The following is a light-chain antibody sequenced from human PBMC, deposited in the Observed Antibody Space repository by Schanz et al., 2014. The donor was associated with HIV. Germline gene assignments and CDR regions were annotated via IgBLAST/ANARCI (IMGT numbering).Light chain of an antibody. CDR1: QSVTGNY. CDR3: QQYDSSPQIT. J-gene: IGKJ5*01. CDR2: GAS. V-gene: IGKV3-20*01. Sequence: EIVLAQSPGTLSLSPGERAALSCRPSQSVTGNYLAWYQQKPGQAPRLLIYGASTRATGIPARFSGSGSGTDFTLTISRLEPEDSAVYYCQQYDSSPQITFGQGTRLEIK.